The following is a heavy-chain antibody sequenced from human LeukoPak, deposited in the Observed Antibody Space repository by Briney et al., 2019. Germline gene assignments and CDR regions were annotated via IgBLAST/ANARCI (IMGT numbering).Heavy chain of an antibody. J-gene: IGHJ5*02. V-gene: IGHV1-46*01. CDR2: INPSGGST. CDR3: ARVSSSWGGRNWFDP. D-gene: IGHD6-13*01. Sequence: GASVKVSCKASGYTFTSYYMHWVRQAPGQGLEWMGIINPSGGSTSYAQKFQGRVTMTRDTSTSTVYMELSSLRSEDTAVYYCARVSSSWGGRNWFDPWGQGTLVTVSS. CDR1: GYTFTSYY.